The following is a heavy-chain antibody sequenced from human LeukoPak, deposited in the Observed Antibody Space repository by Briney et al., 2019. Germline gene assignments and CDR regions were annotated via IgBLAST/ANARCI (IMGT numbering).Heavy chain of an antibody. V-gene: IGHV3-48*03. CDR2: INPGGGNR. CDR3: ATSLSSGWGPFDDH. D-gene: IGHD6-19*01. Sequence: GGSLRLSCAASGMTFSNYEFNWVRQAPGKGLEWVSYINPGGGNRFVAGSVRGRFTISRDDPKKSVFLQMNSLRAEDTAVYYCATSLSSGWGPFDDHWGQGIMVTVSS. CDR1: GMTFSNYE. J-gene: IGHJ4*02.